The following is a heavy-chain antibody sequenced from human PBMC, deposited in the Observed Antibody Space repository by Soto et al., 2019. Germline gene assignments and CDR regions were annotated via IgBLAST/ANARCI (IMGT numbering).Heavy chain of an antibody. V-gene: IGHV3-33*01. Sequence: ESGGGVVQPGRSLRLSCAASGFTFSSYGMHWVRQAPGKGLEWVAVIWYDGSNKYYADSVKGRFTISRDNSKNTLYLQMNSLRAEDTAVYYCARDFEGGGYGMDVWGQGTTVTVSS. CDR2: IWYDGSNK. J-gene: IGHJ6*02. CDR1: GFTFSSYG. CDR3: ARDFEGGGYGMDV. D-gene: IGHD3-16*01.